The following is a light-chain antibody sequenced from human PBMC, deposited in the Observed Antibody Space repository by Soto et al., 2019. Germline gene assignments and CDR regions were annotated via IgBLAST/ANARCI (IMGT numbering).Light chain of an antibody. CDR2: GAS. Sequence: EIVMTQSPATLSVSPGERATRSCRASQSVNSNLAWYQQKPGQTPRLLIYGASTRATGVPARFSGSGSGTEFTLTISSLQSEDFAVYSCQQYNNWPPGFGPGTKVDIK. CDR3: QQYNNWPPG. CDR1: QSVNSN. V-gene: IGKV3-15*01. J-gene: IGKJ3*01.